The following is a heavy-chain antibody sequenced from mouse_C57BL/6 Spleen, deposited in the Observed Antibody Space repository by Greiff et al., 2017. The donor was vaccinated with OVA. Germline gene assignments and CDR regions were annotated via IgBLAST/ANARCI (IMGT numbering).Heavy chain of an antibody. CDR3: ARGDTTVVATDY. D-gene: IGHD1-1*01. V-gene: IGHV3-6*01. CDR2: ISYDGSN. CDR1: GYSITSGYY. J-gene: IGHJ2*01. Sequence: EVKLMESGPGLVKPSQSLSLTCSVPGYSITSGYYWNWIRQFPGNKLEWMGYISYDGSNNYNPSLKNRISITRDTSKNQFFLKLNSVTTEDTATYYCARGDTTVVATDYWGQGTTLTVSS.